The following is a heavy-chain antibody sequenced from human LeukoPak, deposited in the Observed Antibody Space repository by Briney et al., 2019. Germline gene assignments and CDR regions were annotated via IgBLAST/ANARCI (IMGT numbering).Heavy chain of an antibody. CDR2: INPNSGGT. D-gene: IGHD1-26*01. V-gene: IGHV1-2*02. CDR3: ASSFLRGSYYVAGGY. Sequence: GASVKVSCKASGYTFTGYYMHWVRQAPGQGLEWMGWINPNSGGTNYAQKFQGRVTMTRDTSISTAYKELSRLRSDDTAVYYCASSFLRGSYYVAGGYWGQGTLVTVSS. J-gene: IGHJ4*02. CDR1: GYTFTGYY.